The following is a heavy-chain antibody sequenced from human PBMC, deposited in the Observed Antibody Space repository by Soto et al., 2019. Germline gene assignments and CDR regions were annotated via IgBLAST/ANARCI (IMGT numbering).Heavy chain of an antibody. V-gene: IGHV4-4*02. CDR2: IYHSGST. CDR1: DGKSDSTDW. D-gene: IGHD3-9*01. CDR3: ARKGYFDWLYFDS. J-gene: IGHJ4*02. Sequence: PSETKSVTSTVADGKSDSTDWWSWIRKPPGKGLEWIGEIYHSGSTNYNPSLKSRVTISVDKSKNQFSLKLTSVTAADTAFYYCARKGYFDWLYFDSWGQGTLVTVSS.